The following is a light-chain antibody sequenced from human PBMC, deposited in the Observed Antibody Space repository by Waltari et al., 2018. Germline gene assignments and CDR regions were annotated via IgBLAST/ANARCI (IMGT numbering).Light chain of an antibody. CDR2: RSD. CDR1: SSNIAGNV. V-gene: IGLV1-44*01. Sequence: QSVLTQPPSASGTPGQRVTISCTGSSSNIAGNVVNWYQQLPGKAPTLLIYRSDLRPSGVPDRFSGSKSGTSASLAISGLQSADEGDYYCAAWDDSLHGHWVFGGGTKVTVL. J-gene: IGLJ3*02. CDR3: AAWDDSLHGHWV.